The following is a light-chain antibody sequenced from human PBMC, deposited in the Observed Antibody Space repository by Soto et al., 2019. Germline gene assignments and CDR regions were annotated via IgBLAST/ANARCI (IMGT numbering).Light chain of an antibody. J-gene: IGKJ1*01. Sequence: EIVITQSPAPLAGSPGETAAVSCRPSREVSTNVVWYHHKPGQSPRVLVYGASIRATGVPDRFSGSGSGTDFTLTISSLQSEDFAVYCCQQFDNWPWTFGQGTKVDIK. CDR1: REVSTN. V-gene: IGKV3-15*01. CDR2: GAS. CDR3: QQFDNWPWT.